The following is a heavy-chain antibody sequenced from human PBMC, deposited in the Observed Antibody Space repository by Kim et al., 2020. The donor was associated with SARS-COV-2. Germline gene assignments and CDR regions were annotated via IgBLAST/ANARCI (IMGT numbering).Heavy chain of an antibody. CDR2: INHSGST. V-gene: IGHV4-34*01. J-gene: IGHJ5*02. CDR3: ARQSRQLVRVGRWFDP. Sequence: SETLSLTCAVYGGSFSGYYWSWIRQPPGKGLEWIGEINHSGSTNYNPSLKSRVTISVDTSKNPFSLKLSSVTAADTAVYYCARQSRQLVRVGRWFDPWGQGTLVTVSS. CDR1: GGSFSGYY. D-gene: IGHD6-13*01.